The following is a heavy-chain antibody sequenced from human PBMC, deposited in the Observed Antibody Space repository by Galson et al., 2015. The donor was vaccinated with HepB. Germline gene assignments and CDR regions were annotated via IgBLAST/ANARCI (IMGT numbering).Heavy chain of an antibody. J-gene: IGHJ4*02. D-gene: IGHD6-13*01. Sequence: SLRLSCAASGFSFSTNEMKWVRQAPGKGLEWVSWISGSGGTIYYADSVKGRFTISRDNAKNSLYLQMNSLRVEDTAVYYCARGRWYGIDGWGQGTLVTVSS. CDR3: ARGRWYGIDG. CDR2: ISGSGGTI. CDR1: GFSFSTNE. V-gene: IGHV3-48*03.